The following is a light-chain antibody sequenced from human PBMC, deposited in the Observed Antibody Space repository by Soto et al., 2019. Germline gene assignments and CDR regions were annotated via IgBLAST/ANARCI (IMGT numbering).Light chain of an antibody. V-gene: IGLV1-47*01. CDR2: RNS. CDR3: AAWDNSLSGFYV. Sequence: QSVLTQPPSVSGTPGQMVTISCSGSNSNIGSSHVYWYQQVPGTAPKFLIYRNSQRPSGVPDRFSGSKSGTSASLAISGLRSEDEADYYCAAWDNSLSGFYVFGTGTKLTVL. CDR1: NSNIGSSH. J-gene: IGLJ1*01.